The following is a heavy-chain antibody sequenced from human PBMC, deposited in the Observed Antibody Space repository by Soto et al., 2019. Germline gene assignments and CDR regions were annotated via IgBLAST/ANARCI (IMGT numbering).Heavy chain of an antibody. CDR2: IYYSGST. D-gene: IGHD3-3*01. J-gene: IGHJ6*02. V-gene: IGHV4-39*01. CDR1: GGSISSSSYY. CDR3: ARLVDFWSGYRIYYYYGMDV. Sequence: SETLSLTCTVSGGSISSSSYYWGWIRQPPGKGLEWIGSIYYSGSTYYNPSLKSRVTISVDTSKNQFSLKLSSVTAADTAVYYCARLVDFWSGYRIYYYYGMDVWGQGTTVTVS.